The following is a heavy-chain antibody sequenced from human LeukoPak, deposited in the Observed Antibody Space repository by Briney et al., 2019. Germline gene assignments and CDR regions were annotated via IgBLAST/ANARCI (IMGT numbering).Heavy chain of an antibody. V-gene: IGHV4-34*01. CDR1: GGSFSGYY. CDR3: ARDSVYSGSSLDY. J-gene: IGHJ4*02. Sequence: PSETLSLTCAVYGGSFSGYYWSWIRQPPGKGLEWIGEINHSGSTNYNPSLKSRVTISVDTPKNQFSLKLSSVTAADTAVYYCARDSVYSGSSLDYWGQGALVTVSS. CDR2: INHSGST. D-gene: IGHD1-26*01.